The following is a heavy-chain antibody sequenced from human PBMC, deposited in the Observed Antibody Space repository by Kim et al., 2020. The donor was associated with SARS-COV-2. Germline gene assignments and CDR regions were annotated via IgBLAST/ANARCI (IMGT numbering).Heavy chain of an antibody. CDR1: GFTFSSYW. J-gene: IGHJ5*02. D-gene: IGHD1-26*01. V-gene: IGHV3-74*01. CDR3: AREGFSGSYFRFDP. Sequence: GGSLRLSCAASGFTFSSYWMHWVRQAPGKGLVWVSRINSDGSSTSYADSVKGRFTISRDNAKNTLYLQMNSLRAEDTAVYYCAREGFSGSYFRFDPWGQGTLVTVSS. CDR2: INSDGSST.